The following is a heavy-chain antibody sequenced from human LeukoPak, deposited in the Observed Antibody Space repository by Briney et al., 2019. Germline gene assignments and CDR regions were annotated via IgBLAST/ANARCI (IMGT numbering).Heavy chain of an antibody. V-gene: IGHV1-69*05. D-gene: IGHD5-12*01. Sequence: APGEGSWQAFGGTLSSYSFNRGGQAPGQRAEWVGGIIPIFGTANYAQKFQGRVTITTDESTSTAYMELSSLRSEDTAVYYCHVDIVATPKRRERYFDYWGQGTLVTVSS. J-gene: IGHJ4*02. CDR3: HVDIVATPKRRERYFDY. CDR2: IIPIFGTA. CDR1: GGTLSSYS.